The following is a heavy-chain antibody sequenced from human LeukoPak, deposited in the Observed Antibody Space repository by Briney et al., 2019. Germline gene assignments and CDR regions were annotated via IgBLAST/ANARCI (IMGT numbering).Heavy chain of an antibody. Sequence: GASVKVSCKTSGGTFSSYTISWVRQAPGQGLEWMGGIIPIFGTPHYAQKFQDRVTITADASTSTAYMELRSLRSDDTAVYYCARQGGYGDYYYYMDVWGKGTTVTVSS. CDR3: ARQGGYGDYYYYMDV. D-gene: IGHD4-17*01. J-gene: IGHJ6*03. CDR2: IIPIFGTP. V-gene: IGHV1-69*13. CDR1: GGTFSSYT.